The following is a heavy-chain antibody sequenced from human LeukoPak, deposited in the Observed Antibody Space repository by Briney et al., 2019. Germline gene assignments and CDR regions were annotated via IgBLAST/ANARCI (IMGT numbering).Heavy chain of an antibody. J-gene: IGHJ6*02. V-gene: IGHV4-59*01. D-gene: IGHD3-16*01. CDR2: TYYKGTA. Sequence: SETLSLTCTVFGGSISGSYWTWIRQPPGKGLEWIGQTYYKGTADYNPSLKSRTTISVDTSKNQFSLKLNSVTAADTAVYYCAKFGVDYDMVVWGQGTTVTVSS. CDR1: GGSISGSY. CDR3: AKFGVDYDMVV.